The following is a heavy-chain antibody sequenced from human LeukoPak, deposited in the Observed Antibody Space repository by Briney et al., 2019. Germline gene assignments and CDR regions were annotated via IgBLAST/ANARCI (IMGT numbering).Heavy chain of an antibody. J-gene: IGHJ6*04. D-gene: IGHD4-17*01. V-gene: IGHV4-34*01. Sequence: SETLSLTCAVYGGSSSGYHWSWIRQPPGKGLEWIGEINHSGSTNYNPPLKSRVTISVDTSKNQFSLKLSSVTAADTAVYYCARIQTTVTNLYYYYYGMDVWGKGTTVTVSS. CDR3: ARIQTTVTNLYYYYYGMDV. CDR1: GGSSSGYH. CDR2: INHSGST.